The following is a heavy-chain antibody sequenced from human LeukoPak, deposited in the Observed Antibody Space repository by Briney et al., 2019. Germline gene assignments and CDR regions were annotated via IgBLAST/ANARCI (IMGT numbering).Heavy chain of an antibody. J-gene: IGHJ4*02. D-gene: IGHD1-26*01. CDR1: GGSISSYY. V-gene: IGHV4-4*09. CDR3: AGNRQDSGSYEIPY. Sequence: SETRSLTCTVSGGSISSYYWSWIRQPPGKGLEWIGYIYTSGSTNYNPSLKSRVTISVDTSKNQFSLKLSSVTAADTAVYYRAGNRQDSGSYEIPYWGQGTLVTVSS. CDR2: IYTSGST.